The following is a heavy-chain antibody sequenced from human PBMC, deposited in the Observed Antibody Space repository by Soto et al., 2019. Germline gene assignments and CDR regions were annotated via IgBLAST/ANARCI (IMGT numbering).Heavy chain of an antibody. CDR1: GFIFSSYA. V-gene: IGHV3-23*01. CDR2: MSSGGST. D-gene: IGHD5-18*01. Sequence: SGGSLRLSCAASGFIFSSYAMSWVRQAPGKGLEWVSLMSSGGSTFYADSVKGRFTTSRDNSKNTLYLQMNSLRAEDTAVYYCAKGGQLLDHWGQGTLATVSS. CDR3: AKGGQLLDH. J-gene: IGHJ4*02.